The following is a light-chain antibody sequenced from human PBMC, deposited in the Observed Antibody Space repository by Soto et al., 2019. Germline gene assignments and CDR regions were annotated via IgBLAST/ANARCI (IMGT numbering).Light chain of an antibody. CDR2: GAS. CDR1: QSVGSNY. V-gene: IGKV3D-20*02. CDR3: QQRSNWPPEIT. Sequence: EIVLTQSPGTLSLSPGERATLSCRASQSVGSNYLAWYQQKPGQAPRILIYGASTRATGIPARFSGSGSGTEFTLTISRLEPEDFALYYCQQRSNWPPEITFGQGTRLEIK. J-gene: IGKJ5*01.